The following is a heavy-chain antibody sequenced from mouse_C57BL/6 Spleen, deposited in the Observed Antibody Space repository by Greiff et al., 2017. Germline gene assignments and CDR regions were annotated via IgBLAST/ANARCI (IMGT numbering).Heavy chain of an antibody. CDR1: GYSITSGYY. Sequence: EVKLEESGPGLVKPSQSLSLTCSVTGYSITSGYYWNWIRQFPGNKLEWMGYISYDGSNNYNPSPKNRIPITRDTSKNQFFLKLNSVTTEDTATYYCARGGYGSSYGAWFAYWGQGTLVTVSA. J-gene: IGHJ3*01. CDR3: ARGGYGSSYGAWFAY. D-gene: IGHD1-1*01. V-gene: IGHV3-6*01. CDR2: ISYDGSN.